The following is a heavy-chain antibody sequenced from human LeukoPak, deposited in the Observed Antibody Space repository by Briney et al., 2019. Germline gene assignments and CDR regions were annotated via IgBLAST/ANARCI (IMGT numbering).Heavy chain of an antibody. CDR1: GFTFSSYS. CDR2: ITASGTAM. CDR3: ASSGSYRFDY. D-gene: IGHD1-26*01. J-gene: IGHJ4*02. V-gene: IGHV3-48*02. Sequence: GGSLRLSCAASGFTFSSYSMNWVRQAPGKGLEWVSHITASGTAMFYADSVKGRFTTSRDNAKNSLYLQMNSLRDEDTAVYYCASSGSYRFDYWGQGTLVTVSS.